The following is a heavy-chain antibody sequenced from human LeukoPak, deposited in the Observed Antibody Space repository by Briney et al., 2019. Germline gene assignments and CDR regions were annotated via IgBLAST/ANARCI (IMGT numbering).Heavy chain of an antibody. V-gene: IGHV4-4*02. CDR1: GGSISSSNW. J-gene: IGHJ5*02. Sequence: SGTLSLTCAVSGGSISSSNWWSWVRQPPGKGLEWIGEIYHSGSTNYNPSLKSRVTISVDKSKNQFSLKLSSVTAADTAVYYCARSGSHRRSWFDPWGQGTLVTVSS. CDR3: ARSGSHRRSWFDP. CDR2: IYHSGST. D-gene: IGHD1-26*01.